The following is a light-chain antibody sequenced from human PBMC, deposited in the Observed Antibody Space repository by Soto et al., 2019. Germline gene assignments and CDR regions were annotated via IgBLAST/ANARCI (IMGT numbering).Light chain of an antibody. Sequence: QSALTQPPSVSGSPGQSVAISCTGTSSDVGSNNRVSWYQQPPGSAPKLIIYDVSNRPSGIPDRFSGSKSANTASLTISGLQTEDEADYYCSSYTTSNNYVFGTGTKLTVL. J-gene: IGLJ1*01. V-gene: IGLV2-18*02. CDR1: SSDVGSNNR. CDR3: SSYTTSNNYV. CDR2: DVS.